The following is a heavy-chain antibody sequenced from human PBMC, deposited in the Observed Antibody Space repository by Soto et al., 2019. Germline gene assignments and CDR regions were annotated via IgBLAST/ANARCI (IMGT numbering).Heavy chain of an antibody. CDR1: GFTFDDYA. J-gene: IGHJ6*02. D-gene: IGHD6-13*01. Sequence: PGGSLRLSCGASGFTFDDYAMHWVRQAPGKGLEWVSGISWNSGSIGYADSVKGRFTISRDNAKNSLYLQMNSLRAEDTALYYCAKDRAAGSYYYYGMDVWGQGTTVTVSS. CDR3: AKDRAAGSYYYYGMDV. CDR2: ISWNSGSI. V-gene: IGHV3-9*01.